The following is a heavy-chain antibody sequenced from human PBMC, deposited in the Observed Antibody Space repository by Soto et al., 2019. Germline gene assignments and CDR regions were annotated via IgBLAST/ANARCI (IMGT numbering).Heavy chain of an antibody. D-gene: IGHD3-3*01. J-gene: IGHJ4*02. Sequence: TLSLTCTVSGGSINSGGYDWGCIRQHPGKGLEWIGYIYYSGSTYYNPSLKSRVTISIDTSKNQFSLKLSSVTAADTAVYYCARAQTIFGIITVFDYWGQGTLVTVSS. CDR3: ARAQTIFGIITVFDY. V-gene: IGHV4-31*03. CDR2: IYYSGST. CDR1: GGSINSGGYD.